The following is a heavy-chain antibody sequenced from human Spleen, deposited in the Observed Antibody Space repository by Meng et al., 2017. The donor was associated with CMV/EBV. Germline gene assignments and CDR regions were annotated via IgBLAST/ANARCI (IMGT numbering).Heavy chain of an antibody. CDR2: IYYSGST. D-gene: IGHD6-13*01. CDR3: ARDRGSSWYDY. J-gene: IGHJ4*02. V-gene: IGHV4-59*01. CDR1: GGSITISNW. Sequence: SETLSLTCAVSGGSITISNWWSWIRQPPGKGLEWIGYIYYSGSTNYNPSLKSRVTISVDTSKNQFSLKLSSVTAADTAVYYCARDRGSSWYDYWGQGTLVTVSS.